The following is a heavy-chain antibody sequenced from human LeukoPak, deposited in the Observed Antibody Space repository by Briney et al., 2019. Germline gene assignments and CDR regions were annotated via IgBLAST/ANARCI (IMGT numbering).Heavy chain of an antibody. D-gene: IGHD4-17*01. CDR2: ISGSGGST. J-gene: IGHJ4*02. CDR1: GFTFNTYA. Sequence: GRSLRLSCAASGFTFNTYAMSWVRQAPGKGLEWVSAISGSGGSTYYADSVKGRFTISRDNSKNTLYLQMNSLRAEDTAVYYCAKDRRYGDRGFDYWGQGTLVTVSS. V-gene: IGHV3-23*01. CDR3: AKDRRYGDRGFDY.